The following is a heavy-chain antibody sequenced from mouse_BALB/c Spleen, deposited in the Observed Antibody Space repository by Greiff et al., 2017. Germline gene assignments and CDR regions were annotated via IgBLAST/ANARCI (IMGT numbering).Heavy chain of an antibody. CDR3: ARRRDYDRDYYAMDY. CDR1: GYAFTNYL. D-gene: IGHD2-4*01. Sequence: QVQLKESGAELVRPGTSVKVSCKASGYAFTNYLIEWVKQRPGQGLEWIGVINPGSGGTNYNEKFKGKATLTADKSSSTAYMQLSSLTSDDSAVYFCARRRDYDRDYYAMDYWGQGTSVTVSS. CDR2: INPGSGGT. V-gene: IGHV1-54*03. J-gene: IGHJ4*01.